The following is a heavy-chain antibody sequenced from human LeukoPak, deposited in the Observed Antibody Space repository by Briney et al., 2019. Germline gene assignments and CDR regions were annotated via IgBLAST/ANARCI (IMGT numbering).Heavy chain of an antibody. V-gene: IGHV4-34*01. J-gene: IGHJ4*02. Sequence: GSLRLSCEVSGFTLGSFWMNWVRQPPGKGLEWIGEINHSGSTNYNPSLKSRVTISVDTSKNQFSLKLSSVTAADTAVYYCARVGSSGWYYKDYWGQGTLVTVSS. CDR3: ARVGSSGWYYKDY. D-gene: IGHD6-19*01. CDR2: INHSGST. CDR1: GFTLGSFW.